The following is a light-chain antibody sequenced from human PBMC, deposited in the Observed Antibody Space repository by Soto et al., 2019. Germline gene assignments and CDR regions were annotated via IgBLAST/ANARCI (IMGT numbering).Light chain of an antibody. Sequence: DIQMTQSPSTLSASVGDRVTITCRASQSISSWLAWYQQKPGKAPKLLIYDASSLESGDPSRFSDSGSGTEFTLTISSLQPDDFATYYCQQYNSYSPTFGQGTKVEIK. V-gene: IGKV1-5*01. J-gene: IGKJ1*01. CDR1: QSISSW. CDR3: QQYNSYSPT. CDR2: DAS.